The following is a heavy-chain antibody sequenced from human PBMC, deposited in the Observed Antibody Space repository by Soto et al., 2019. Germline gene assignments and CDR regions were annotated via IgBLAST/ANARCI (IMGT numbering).Heavy chain of an antibody. D-gene: IGHD2-2*01. V-gene: IGHV4-39*01. CDR3: ASLIVVVPAAIDYYYYMDV. J-gene: IGHJ6*03. CDR1: GGSISSSSDY. CDR2: IYYSGST. Sequence: SETLSLTCTVSGGSISSSSDYWGWIRQPPGKGLEWIGSIYYSGSTYYNPSLKSRVTISVDTSKNQFSLKLSSVTAADTAVYYCASLIVVVPAAIDYYYYMDVWGKGTTVTVS.